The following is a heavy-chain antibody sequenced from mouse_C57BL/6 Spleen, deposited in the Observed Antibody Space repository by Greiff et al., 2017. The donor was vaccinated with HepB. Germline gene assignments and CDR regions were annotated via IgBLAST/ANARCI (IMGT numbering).Heavy chain of an antibody. Sequence: QVQLQQSGAELVKPGASVKMSCKASGYTFTSYWITWVKQRPGQGLEWIGDIYPGSGSTNYNEKFKSKATLTVDTSSSTAYMQLSSLTSEDSAVYYCARKKAYYYGSSPYFDYWGQGTTLTVSS. CDR2: IYPGSGST. J-gene: IGHJ2*01. CDR3: ARKKAYYYGSSPYFDY. CDR1: GYTFTSYW. V-gene: IGHV1-55*01. D-gene: IGHD1-1*01.